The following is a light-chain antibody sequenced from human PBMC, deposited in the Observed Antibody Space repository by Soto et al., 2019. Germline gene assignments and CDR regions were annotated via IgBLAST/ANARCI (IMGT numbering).Light chain of an antibody. CDR2: GAS. CDR1: QTVSSN. Sequence: DIVMTQSPATLSVSPGERATLSCRASQTVSSNLAWYQQAPGQAPRLLIYGASTRATGIPARFSGSGSGTELTLTIISLQSEDFLGYYCQHYNNWPPWTFGQGTKVEIK. J-gene: IGKJ1*01. V-gene: IGKV3-15*01. CDR3: QHYNNWPPWT.